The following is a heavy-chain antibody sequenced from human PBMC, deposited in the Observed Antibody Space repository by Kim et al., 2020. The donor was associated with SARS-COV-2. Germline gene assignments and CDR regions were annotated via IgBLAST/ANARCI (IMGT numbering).Heavy chain of an antibody. CDR1: GFTFSNAW. J-gene: IGHJ4*02. CDR2: IKSKTDGGTT. Sequence: GGSLRLSCAASGFTFSNAWMSWVRQAPGKGLEWVGRIKSKTDGGTTDYAAPVKGRFTISRDDSKNTLYLQMNSLKTEDTAVYYCTTERIMITFGGVIVYYFDYWGQGTLVTVSS. V-gene: IGHV3-15*01. D-gene: IGHD3-16*02. CDR3: TTERIMITFGGVIVYYFDY.